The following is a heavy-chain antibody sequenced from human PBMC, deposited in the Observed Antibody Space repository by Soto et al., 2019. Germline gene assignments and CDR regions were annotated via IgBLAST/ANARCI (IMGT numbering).Heavy chain of an antibody. J-gene: IGHJ4*02. Sequence: SETLSLTCTVSGGSISSGGYYWSWIRQHPGKGLEWIGYIYYSGSTYYNPSLKSRVTISVDTSKNQFSLKLSSVTAADTAVYYCAGGRSDYGDYGTDYWGQGTLVTVSS. CDR2: IYYSGST. CDR3: AGGRSDYGDYGTDY. CDR1: GGSISSGGYY. V-gene: IGHV4-31*03. D-gene: IGHD4-17*01.